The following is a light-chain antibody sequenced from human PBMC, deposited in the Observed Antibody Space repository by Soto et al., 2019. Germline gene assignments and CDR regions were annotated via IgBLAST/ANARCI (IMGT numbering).Light chain of an antibody. J-gene: IGLJ2*01. Sequence: QSALTQPPSASGSPGQSVTISCTGTSSDVGGYNYVSWYQQHPGKAPKLMIYEVSKRPSGVPDRFSGSKSGNTASLTVSGLQAEDEADCYCSSYAGSNGVVFGGGTKVTVL. V-gene: IGLV2-8*01. CDR3: SSYAGSNGVV. CDR2: EVS. CDR1: SSDVGGYNY.